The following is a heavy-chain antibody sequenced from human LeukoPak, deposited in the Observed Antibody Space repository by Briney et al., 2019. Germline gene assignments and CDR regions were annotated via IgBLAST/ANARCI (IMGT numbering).Heavy chain of an antibody. CDR2: IIPILGIA. CDR3: ARHPLYGDYVFFPDY. D-gene: IGHD4-17*01. V-gene: IGHV1-69*04. CDR1: GGTFSSYA. J-gene: IGHJ4*02. Sequence: ASVKVSCKASGGTFSSYAISWVRQAPGQGLEWMGRIIPILGIANYAQKFQGRVTITADKSTSTAYMELSSLRSEDTAAYYCARHPLYGDYVFFPDYWGQGTLVTVSS.